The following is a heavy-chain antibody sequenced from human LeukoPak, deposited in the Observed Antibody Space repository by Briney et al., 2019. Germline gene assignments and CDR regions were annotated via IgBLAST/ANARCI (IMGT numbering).Heavy chain of an antibody. Sequence: GESLKISCKGSGYSFTSYWIGWVRQMPGKGLEWMGIIYPGDSDTRYSPSFQGQVTISADKSISTAYLQWSSLKASDAAMYYCARAPGYCSGGSCYYFDYWGQGTLVTVSS. J-gene: IGHJ4*02. CDR1: GYSFTSYW. D-gene: IGHD2-15*01. CDR3: ARAPGYCSGGSCYYFDY. CDR2: IYPGDSDT. V-gene: IGHV5-51*01.